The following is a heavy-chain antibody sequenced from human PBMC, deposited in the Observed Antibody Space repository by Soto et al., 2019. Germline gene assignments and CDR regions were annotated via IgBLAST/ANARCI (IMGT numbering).Heavy chain of an antibody. Sequence: TGGSLRLSCAASGFTFSSDAMHWGRQAPGKGLELVAVISYDGSNKYYADSVKGRFTISRDNSKNTLYLQMNSLRAEDTAVYYCAKIPPTAVTTSDFDYWGQGTLVTVSS. V-gene: IGHV3-30-3*02. D-gene: IGHD4-17*01. CDR3: AKIPPTAVTTSDFDY. J-gene: IGHJ4*02. CDR2: ISYDGSNK. CDR1: GFTFSSDA.